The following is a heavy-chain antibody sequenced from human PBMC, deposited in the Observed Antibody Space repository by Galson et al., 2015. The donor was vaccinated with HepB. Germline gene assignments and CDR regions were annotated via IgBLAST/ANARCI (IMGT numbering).Heavy chain of an antibody. CDR1: GFTFSRNS. Sequence: SLRLSCAASGFTFSRNSMHWVRQAPGKGLEWVAVIWRDGGNKYYADSVKGRFTISRDNSKNTVSLQMNSLREEDTAVYYCARSMQVVAAADHWGQGTLVTVSS. V-gene: IGHV3-33*01. CDR3: ARSMQVVAAADH. J-gene: IGHJ4*02. CDR2: IWRDGGNK. D-gene: IGHD2-15*01.